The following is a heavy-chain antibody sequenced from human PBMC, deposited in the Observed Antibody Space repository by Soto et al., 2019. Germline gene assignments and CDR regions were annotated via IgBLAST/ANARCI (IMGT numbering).Heavy chain of an antibody. J-gene: IGHJ6*03. D-gene: IGHD6-13*01. CDR3: ARDNIAAAGTYYYYYYMDV. CDR1: GGTFSSYA. CDR2: IIPIFGTA. Sequence: ASVKVSCKASGGTFSSYAISWVRQAPGQGLEWMGGIIPIFGTANYAQKFQGRVTITADESTSTAYMELSSLRSEDTAVYYCARDNIAAAGTYYYYYYMDVWGKGTTVTVSS. V-gene: IGHV1-69*13.